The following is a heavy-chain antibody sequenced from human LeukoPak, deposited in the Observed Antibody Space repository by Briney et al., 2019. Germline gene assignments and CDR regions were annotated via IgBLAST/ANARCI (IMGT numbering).Heavy chain of an antibody. CDR2: FYYSGRI. Sequence: PSETLSLTCSVSGGSISISSSDWAWLRQPPGKGLEWIGYFYYSGRIHYSPSLRSRVPISGHTSKHQFSLKLTFVTAADTAVYYCARAQWLLDGYYFDYWGQGALVTVSS. CDR3: ARAQWLLDGYYFDY. J-gene: IGHJ4*02. CDR1: GGSISISSSD. D-gene: IGHD6-19*01. V-gene: IGHV4-61*05.